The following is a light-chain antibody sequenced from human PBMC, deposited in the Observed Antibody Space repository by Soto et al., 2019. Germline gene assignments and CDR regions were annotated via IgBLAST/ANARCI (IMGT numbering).Light chain of an antibody. CDR1: QSVSSN. Sequence: DIVLTQSPGTLSLSPGERATLSCRASQSVSSNYLAWYQQKPGQAPGLLIYGASTRATGIPARFSGSGSGTEFTLTISRLQSEYFAVYCCQQYNNWPTFGQGTKVDIK. CDR2: GAS. J-gene: IGKJ1*01. V-gene: IGKV3-15*01. CDR3: QQYNNWPT.